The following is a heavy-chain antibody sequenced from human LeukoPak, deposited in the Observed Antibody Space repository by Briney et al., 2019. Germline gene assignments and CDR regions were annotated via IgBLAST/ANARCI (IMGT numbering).Heavy chain of an antibody. CDR2: IYYSGNT. CDR1: GGSIRSFY. Sequence: ASETLSLTCTVSGGSIRSFYWSWIRQSPGKGLEWIGYIYYSGNTNYSPSLKSRVTISVYMSKNHFSLKLTSVTAADTAVYYCARDSSGWAFFDYWGQGTLVTVSS. V-gene: IGHV4-59*01. CDR3: ARDSSGWAFFDY. J-gene: IGHJ4*02. D-gene: IGHD6-19*01.